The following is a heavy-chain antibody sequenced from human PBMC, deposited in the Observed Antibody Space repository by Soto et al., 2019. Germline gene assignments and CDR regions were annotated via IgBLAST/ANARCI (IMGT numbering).Heavy chain of an antibody. V-gene: IGHV3-9*01. Sequence: PGGSLRLSCAAPGFTFDDYAMHWVRQAPGKGLEWVSGISWNSGSIGYADSVKGRFTISRDNAKNSLYLQMNSLRAEDTALYYCAKDPWPYCSGGSCYSLEFDPWGQGTLVTVS. D-gene: IGHD2-15*01. CDR1: GFTFDDYA. J-gene: IGHJ5*02. CDR3: AKDPWPYCSGGSCYSLEFDP. CDR2: ISWNSGSI.